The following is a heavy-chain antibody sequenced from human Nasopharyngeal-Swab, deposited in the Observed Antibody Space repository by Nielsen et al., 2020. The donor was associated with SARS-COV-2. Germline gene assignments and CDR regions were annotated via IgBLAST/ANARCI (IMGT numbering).Heavy chain of an antibody. CDR3: ARDPTSVAGTGDYYYGMDV. Sequence: ASVKVSSKASGYTFTGYYMHRVRHAPRQGLEWMGRINPNSGGTNYAQKFQGRVTMTRDTSISTAYMELSRLRSDDPAVYYCARDPTSVAGTGDYYYGMDVWGQGTTVTVSS. J-gene: IGHJ6*02. V-gene: IGHV1-2*06. D-gene: IGHD6-19*01. CDR2: INPNSGGT. CDR1: GYTFTGYY.